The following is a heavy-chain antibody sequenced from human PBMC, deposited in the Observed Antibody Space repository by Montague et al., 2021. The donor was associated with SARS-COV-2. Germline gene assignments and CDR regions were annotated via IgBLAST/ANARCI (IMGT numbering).Heavy chain of an antibody. CDR3: TRQASGYGVDY. CDR1: GYSFSSYW. V-gene: IGHV5-51*01. D-gene: IGHD5-12*01. Sequence: QSVAEVKTPGESLKISCKGSGYSFSSYWIGWVRQMPGKGLEWMGIIYPGDSDTRYSPSFQGQVTISADASTTTAYLHWSTLKASDTAIYYCTRQASGYGVDYWGQGTQVTVSS. CDR2: IYPGDSDT. J-gene: IGHJ4*02.